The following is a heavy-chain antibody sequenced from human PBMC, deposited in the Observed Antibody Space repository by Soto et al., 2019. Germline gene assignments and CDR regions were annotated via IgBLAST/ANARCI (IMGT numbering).Heavy chain of an antibody. V-gene: IGHV4-61*01. CDR3: AREHYYDGSGYYALND. J-gene: IGHJ4*02. CDR1: GGSVSSGSYY. CDR2: IYYSGST. Sequence: SETLSLTCTVSGGSVSSGSYYWSWIRQPPGKGLEWIGYIYYSGSTNYNPSLKSRVTISVDTSKNQFSLKLSSVTAADTAVYYCAREHYYDGSGYYALNDWGQGTLVTVSS. D-gene: IGHD3-22*01.